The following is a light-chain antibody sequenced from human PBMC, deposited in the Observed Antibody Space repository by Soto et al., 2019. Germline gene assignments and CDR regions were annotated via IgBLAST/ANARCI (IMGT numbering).Light chain of an antibody. Sequence: EIVLTQSPATLSLSPGERATLSCRASQSVSSSLAWYQQKPGQAPRLLIYGASSRATGIPDRFSGSGSGTVFTLTINILEPDDFAVYYCHQYGNSPQTFGQGTKVDI. V-gene: IGKV3-20*01. J-gene: IGKJ1*01. CDR2: GAS. CDR3: HQYGNSPQT. CDR1: QSVSSS.